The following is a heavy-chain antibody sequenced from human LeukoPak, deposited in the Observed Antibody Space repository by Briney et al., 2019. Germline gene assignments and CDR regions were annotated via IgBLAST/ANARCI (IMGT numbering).Heavy chain of an antibody. CDR3: AFLVREPLH. J-gene: IGHJ1*01. CDR1: GFKFSDHY. D-gene: IGHD3-10*01. Sequence: PGGSLRLSCAASGFKFSDHYIDWVRQAPGKGLEWVAIIESNGSDRKYVDSVKGRFTISRDNAKNSLYLQMSSLTAEDTAIYYCAFLVREPLHWGRGTLVTVSS. CDR2: IESNGSDR. V-gene: IGHV3-7*01.